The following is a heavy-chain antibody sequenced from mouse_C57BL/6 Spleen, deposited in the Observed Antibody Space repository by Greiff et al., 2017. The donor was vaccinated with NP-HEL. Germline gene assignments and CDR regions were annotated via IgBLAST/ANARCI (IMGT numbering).Heavy chain of an antibody. CDR3: ARRGDYDAMDY. CDR1: GYSFTSYY. Sequence: QVQLKQSGPELVKPGASVKISCKASGYSFTSYYIHWVKQRPGQGLEWIGWIYPGSGNTKYNEKFKGKATLTADTSSSTAYMQLSSLTSEDSAVYYCARRGDYDAMDYWGQGTSVTVSS. J-gene: IGHJ4*01. CDR2: IYPGSGNT. V-gene: IGHV1-66*01.